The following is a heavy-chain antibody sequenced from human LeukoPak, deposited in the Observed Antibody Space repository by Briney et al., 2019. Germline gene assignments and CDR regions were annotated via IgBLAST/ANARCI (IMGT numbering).Heavy chain of an antibody. D-gene: IGHD3-9*01. J-gene: IGHJ4*02. CDR1: GDRVSSNNGA. CDR2: TYYRSKWYN. Sequence: SQTLSLTCAISGDRVSSNNGAWNWIRQSPSRGLEWLGRTYYRSKWYNDYAESLIGRITISPVTSKNQFSLQLYSVTPEDTAVYYCARDVGTTGWHTFDYWGQGTLVTVSS. CDR3: ARDVGTTGWHTFDY. V-gene: IGHV6-1*01.